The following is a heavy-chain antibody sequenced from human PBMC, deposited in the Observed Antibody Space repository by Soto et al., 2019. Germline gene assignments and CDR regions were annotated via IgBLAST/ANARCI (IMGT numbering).Heavy chain of an antibody. CDR1: GFTFGLHG. J-gene: IGHJ4*02. CDR2: FSSSSSPI. D-gene: IGHD3-3*01. Sequence: GGSLRLSCATSGFTFGLHGINWVRQAPGKGLEWVSYFSSSSSPIYYADSVKGRFTVSSDDANNSLFLQMNSLRAEDTAVYYCARVGVFDDYLEYWGQGTLVTVSS. CDR3: ARVGVFDDYLEY. V-gene: IGHV3-48*01.